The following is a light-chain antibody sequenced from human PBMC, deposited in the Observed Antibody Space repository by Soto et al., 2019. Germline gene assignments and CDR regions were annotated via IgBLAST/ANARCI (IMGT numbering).Light chain of an antibody. CDR3: QQSYTTPIT. CDR1: QSISNY. V-gene: IGKV1-39*01. Sequence: DIQMMQSPSSLSASVGDRVTITCRASQSISNYLNWYQQKPGKAPKLLIYDASTLQSGVPSKFSGSGSGTDFTLTISSLQPEDFATYYCQQSYTTPITFGQGTRLEIK. J-gene: IGKJ5*01. CDR2: DAS.